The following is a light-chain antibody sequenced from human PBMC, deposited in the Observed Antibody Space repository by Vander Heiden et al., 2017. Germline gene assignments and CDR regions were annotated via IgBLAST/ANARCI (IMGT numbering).Light chain of an antibody. J-gene: IGLJ2*01. CDR2: GKN. CDR3: NSRDSSGNHVV. CDR1: SLRSYY. V-gene: IGLV3-19*01. Sequence: SSELTHDPAVSVALGQTARITCQGDSLRSYYASWYQQKPGQAPVIEIYGKNNRPSGNPDRFSGSSSGNTASLTITGAQAEDEADYYCNSRDSSGNHVVFGGGTKLTVL.